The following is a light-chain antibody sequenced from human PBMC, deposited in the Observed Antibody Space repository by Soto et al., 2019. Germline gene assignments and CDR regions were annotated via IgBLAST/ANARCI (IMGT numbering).Light chain of an antibody. CDR3: TSYVGSNIWV. Sequence: QSVLTQPPSASGSPGQSVTISCTGTSSDVGAYKYVSWDQQYPGKAPKLMIYEVSKRPSGVPDRFSGSKSGNTASLTVSGLQAEDEANYYCTSYVGSNIWVFGGGTKVTVL. J-gene: IGLJ3*02. CDR2: EVS. CDR1: SSDVGAYKY. V-gene: IGLV2-8*01.